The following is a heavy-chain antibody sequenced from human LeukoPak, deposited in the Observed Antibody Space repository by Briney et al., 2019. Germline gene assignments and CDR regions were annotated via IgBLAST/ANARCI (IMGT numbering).Heavy chain of an antibody. V-gene: IGHV1-2*02. CDR3: ARGPLWFGELAHYSGMDV. CDR2: INPNSDGT. D-gene: IGHD3-10*01. J-gene: IGHJ6*02. Sequence: ASVKVSCKASGYTFTGHYLHWVRQAPGQGLEWVGWINPNSDGTDYAQKFQGRVTMTSDASITTAYMELSRLRSDDTAVYYCARGPLWFGELAHYSGMDVWGQGTTVTVSS. CDR1: GYTFTGHY.